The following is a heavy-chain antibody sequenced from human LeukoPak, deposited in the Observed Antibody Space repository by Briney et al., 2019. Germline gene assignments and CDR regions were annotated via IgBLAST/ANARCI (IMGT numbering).Heavy chain of an antibody. D-gene: IGHD6-13*01. CDR3: ARVGIITAAGTGDY. CDR2: ISNSGTTK. J-gene: IGHJ4*02. CDR1: GFTFSDYY. V-gene: IGHV3-11*04. Sequence: GGSLRLSCAASGFTFSDYYMSWIRQAPGKGLEWVSYISNSGTTKYYADSVKGRFTISRDNAKNPLYLQMNSLRVEDTAVYSCARVGIITAAGTGDYWGQGTLVTVSS.